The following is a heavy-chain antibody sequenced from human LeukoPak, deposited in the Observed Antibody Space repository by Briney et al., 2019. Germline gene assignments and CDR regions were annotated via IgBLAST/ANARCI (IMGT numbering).Heavy chain of an antibody. V-gene: IGHV1-8*01. CDR2: MSPNSGDT. CDR3: GRGPPNWGYDY. D-gene: IGHD7-27*01. J-gene: IGHJ4*02. CDR1: GYTFTSYD. Sequence: ASVKVSCKASGYTFTSYDFNWVRQATGQRPEWMGWMSPNSGDTGYAQKFQDRVTMTRNTSISTAYMELSSLRSDDTAVYYCGRGPPNWGYDYWGPGTLVTVSS.